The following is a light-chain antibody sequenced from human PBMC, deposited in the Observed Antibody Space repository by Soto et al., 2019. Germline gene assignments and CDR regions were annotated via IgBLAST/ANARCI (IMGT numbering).Light chain of an antibody. V-gene: IGKV1-9*01. CDR1: QDISSY. CDR2: AAS. CDR3: QHYNSYSEA. Sequence: DIQITQSPSSRSASVGDGVTITCQASQDISSYLAWYQQKPGKAPKLLIYAASNLQSGVPSRFSGSGSGTQFTLTISSLQPDDFATYYCQHYNSYSEAFGQGTKVDI. J-gene: IGKJ1*01.